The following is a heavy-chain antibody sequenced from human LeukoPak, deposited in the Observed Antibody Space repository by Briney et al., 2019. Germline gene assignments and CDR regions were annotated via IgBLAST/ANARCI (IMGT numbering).Heavy chain of an antibody. J-gene: IGHJ4*02. CDR1: GGTFSGYA. V-gene: IGHV1-69*05. CDR3: ARRAYSSSSGVGDY. D-gene: IGHD6-6*01. CDR2: IIPIFGTA. Sequence: GSSVKVSCKASGGTFSGYAISWVRQAPGQGLEWMGGIIPIFGTANYAQKFQGRVTITTDESTSTAYMELSSLRSEDTAVYYCARRAYSSSSGVGDYWGQGTLVTVSS.